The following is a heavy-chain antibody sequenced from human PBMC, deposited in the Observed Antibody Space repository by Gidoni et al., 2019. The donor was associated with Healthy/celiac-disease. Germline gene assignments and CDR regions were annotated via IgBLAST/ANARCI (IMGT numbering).Heavy chain of an antibody. J-gene: IGHJ6*03. CDR3: ARDGYNWHGSYYYYMDV. Sequence: QGQLVQAGSELKKPGAAVKVSCKVSGDTFTSYAMNWVRQAPGQGLEWMGWINTNTGNPTYAQCFTGRFVFSLDTSVSTASLQIFSLMAEDTAVYYCARDGYNWHGSYYYYMDVWGKGTTVTVSS. CDR1: GDTFTSYA. D-gene: IGHD1-20*01. CDR2: INTNTGNP. V-gene: IGHV7-4-1*01.